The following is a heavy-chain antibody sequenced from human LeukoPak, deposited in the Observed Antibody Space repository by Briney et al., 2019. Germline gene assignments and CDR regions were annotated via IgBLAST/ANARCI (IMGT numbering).Heavy chain of an antibody. J-gene: IGHJ4*02. CDR1: GFTFSSYA. CDR3: AKDQNFWRPFDY. D-gene: IGHD3-3*01. CDR2: ISYDGSNK. V-gene: IGHV3-30-3*01. Sequence: GGSLRLSCAASGFTFSSYAMHWVRQAPGKGLEWVAVISYDGSNKYYADSVKGRFTISRDNSKNTLYLQMNSLRAEDTAVYYCAKDQNFWRPFDYWGQGTLVTVSS.